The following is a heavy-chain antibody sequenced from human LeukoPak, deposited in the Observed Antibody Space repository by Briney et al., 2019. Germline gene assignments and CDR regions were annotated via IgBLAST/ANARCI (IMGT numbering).Heavy chain of an antibody. D-gene: IGHD3-22*01. J-gene: IGHJ2*01. CDR2: IYSSGNT. CDR1: GRSLSSTC. Sequence: SDTLSLTRTVVGRSLSSTCWSWIRPPAGKGMEYIVGIYSSGNTNYNPCLKRRVTMSVDTSTNQFSLLLHSVTAADTAVYYCARVWLSSVIYWYFDLWGRGTLVIVSS. CDR3: ARVWLSSVIYWYFDL. V-gene: IGHV4-4*07.